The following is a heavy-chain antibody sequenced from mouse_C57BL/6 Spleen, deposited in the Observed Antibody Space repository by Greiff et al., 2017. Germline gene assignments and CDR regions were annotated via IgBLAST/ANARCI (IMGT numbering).Heavy chain of an antibody. CDR2: IYPGSGST. CDR1: GYTFTSYW. D-gene: IGHD2-2*01. J-gene: IGHJ3*01. Sequence: VQLQQPGAELVKPGASVTMSCKASGYTFTSYWITWVKQRPGQGLEWIGDIYPGSGSTNYNEKFKSKATLTVDTSASTAYMQRSSLTSEDSAVYYCARWGGYDAWFAYWGQGTLVTVSA. V-gene: IGHV1-55*01. CDR3: ARWGGYDAWFAY.